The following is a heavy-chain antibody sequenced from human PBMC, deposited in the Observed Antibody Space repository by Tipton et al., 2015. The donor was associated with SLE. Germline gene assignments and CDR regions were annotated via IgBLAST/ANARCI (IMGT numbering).Heavy chain of an antibody. CDR2: IWYDGSNK. CDR1: GFTFSSYG. D-gene: IGHD6-13*01. V-gene: IGHV3-33*06. Sequence: SLRLSCAASGFTFSSYGMHWVRQAPGKGLEWVAVIWYDGSNKYYADSVKGRFTISRDNSKNTLYLQMNSLRAEDTAVYYCAKDKEGGVGIAAVDYWGQGTLVTVSS. CDR3: AKDKEGGVGIAAVDY. J-gene: IGHJ4*02.